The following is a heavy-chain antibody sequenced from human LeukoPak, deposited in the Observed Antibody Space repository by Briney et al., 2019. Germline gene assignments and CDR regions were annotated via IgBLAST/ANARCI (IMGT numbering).Heavy chain of an antibody. D-gene: IGHD2-2*02. Sequence: ASVKVSCKVSGGTFSIYTISWVRQAPGQGLEWMGRIIPILGIANYAQKFQGRVTITADKSTSTAYMELSSLRSEDTAVYYCAREVRLLYGDFDYWGQGTLVTVSS. CDR3: AREVRLLYGDFDY. CDR1: GGTFSIYT. V-gene: IGHV1-69*04. CDR2: IIPILGIA. J-gene: IGHJ4*02.